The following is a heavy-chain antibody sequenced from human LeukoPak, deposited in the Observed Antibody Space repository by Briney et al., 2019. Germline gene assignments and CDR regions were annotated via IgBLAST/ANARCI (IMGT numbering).Heavy chain of an antibody. Sequence: PGGSLRLSCAASGFTFSNYGMNWVRQAPGKGLEWVSSITSRSSYIYYADSMKGRFTISRDNAKNSLYLQMNSLRAEDTAVYYCTSNPSGSYFYDYWGQGTLVTVSS. J-gene: IGHJ4*02. CDR1: GFTFSNYG. CDR2: ITSRSSYI. CDR3: TSNPSGSYFYDY. V-gene: IGHV3-21*01. D-gene: IGHD1-26*01.